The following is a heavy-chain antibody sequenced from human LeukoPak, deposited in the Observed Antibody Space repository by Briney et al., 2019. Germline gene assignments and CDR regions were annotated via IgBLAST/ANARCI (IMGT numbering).Heavy chain of an antibody. CDR2: IYYSGST. Sequence: PSQTLSLTCTVSGGSISSGAYYWRWIRQHPGKGLEWIGYIYYSGSTDYNPSLKSRVTISIDTYKNQFSLKLSSVTAADTAVYYCARLNCSGGSCYSVDHWGQGTLVTVSS. CDR1: GGSISSGAYY. D-gene: IGHD2-15*01. CDR3: ARLNCSGGSCYSVDH. V-gene: IGHV4-30-4*08. J-gene: IGHJ5*02.